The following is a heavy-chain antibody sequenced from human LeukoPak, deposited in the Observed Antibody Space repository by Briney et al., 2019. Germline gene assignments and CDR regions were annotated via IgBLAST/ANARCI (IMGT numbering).Heavy chain of an antibody. D-gene: IGHD3-22*01. CDR1: GYTFTSYG. V-gene: IGHV1-18*01. Sequence: ASVKVSCKASGYTFTSYGISWVRQAPGQGLEWMGWTSAYNGNTNYAQKLQGRVTMTTDTSTSTACMELRSVRSDDTAVYYCARDANYHVSSDYYDAFDIWGQGTMVTVSS. CDR3: ARDANYHVSSDYYDAFDI. J-gene: IGHJ3*02. CDR2: TSAYNGNT.